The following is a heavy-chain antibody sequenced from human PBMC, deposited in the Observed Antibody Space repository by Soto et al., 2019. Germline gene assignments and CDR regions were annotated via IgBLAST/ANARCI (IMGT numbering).Heavy chain of an antibody. J-gene: IGHJ4*02. CDR1: GFTFSSYG. CDR3: AKELGYCSGGSCY. Sequence: QVQLVESGGGVVQPGRSLRLSCAASGFTFSSYGMHWVRQAPGKGLEWVAVISYDGSNKYYADSVKGRFTISRDNSKNTLYLQMNSLRAEDTAVYYCAKELGYCSGGSCYWGQGTLVTVSS. CDR2: ISYDGSNK. V-gene: IGHV3-30*18. D-gene: IGHD2-15*01.